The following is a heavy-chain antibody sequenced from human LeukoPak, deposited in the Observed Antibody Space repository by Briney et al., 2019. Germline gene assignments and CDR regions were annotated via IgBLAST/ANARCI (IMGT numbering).Heavy chain of an antibody. CDR2: IYRNGYT. D-gene: IGHD3-22*01. V-gene: IGHV3-53*01. J-gene: IGHJ4*02. Sequence: PGGSLRLSCAASGFNVSSNYMSWVRQAPGKGLEWVSVIYRNGYTYYAASVKGRFTISRDTSKNTVFLQMNSLRAEDTAVYLCARDGYFDISGYYDYWGQGTLVTVSS. CDR1: GFNVSSNY. CDR3: ARDGYFDISGYYDY.